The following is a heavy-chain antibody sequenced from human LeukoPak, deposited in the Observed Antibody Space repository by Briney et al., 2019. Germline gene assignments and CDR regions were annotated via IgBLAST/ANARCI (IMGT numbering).Heavy chain of an antibody. CDR2: IWYDGSNK. CDR3: ARDRAKLVRWDFDAFDT. Sequence: GRSPRLSCAASGFTFSSYGMHWVRQAPGKGLEWVAVIWYDGSNKYYADSVKGRFTISRDNSKNTLYLQMNSLRAEDTAVYYCARDRAKLVRWDFDAFDTWGQGTMVTVSS. D-gene: IGHD6-13*01. CDR1: GFTFSSYG. V-gene: IGHV3-33*01. J-gene: IGHJ3*02.